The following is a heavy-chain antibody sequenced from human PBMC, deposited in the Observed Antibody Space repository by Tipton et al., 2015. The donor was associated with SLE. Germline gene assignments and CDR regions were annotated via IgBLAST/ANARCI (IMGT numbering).Heavy chain of an antibody. Sequence: RSLRLSCAASGFSFSTYGIHWVRQAPGKGLEWAAFIAYDGRNEYYADSVKGRFTISRDNSKNTLYLQMNSLRPEDTAVYHCARGRPDFGDYGDWDFVLWGRGSLVTVSS. D-gene: IGHD4-17*01. CDR1: GFSFSTYG. CDR3: ARGRPDFGDYGDWDFVL. V-gene: IGHV3-30*19. J-gene: IGHJ2*01. CDR2: IAYDGRNE.